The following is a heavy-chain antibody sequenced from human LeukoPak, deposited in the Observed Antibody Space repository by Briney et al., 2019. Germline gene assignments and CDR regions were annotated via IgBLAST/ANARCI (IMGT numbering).Heavy chain of an antibody. Sequence: SETLSLTCTVSGGSISSSSYYWGWIRQPPGKGLEWIGSIYYSGSTYYNPSLKSRVTISVDTSKNQFSLKLSSVTAADTAVYYCARLGCEVAVAGTDAFDIWGQGTMVTVSS. CDR3: ARLGCEVAVAGTDAFDI. J-gene: IGHJ3*02. V-gene: IGHV4-39*01. D-gene: IGHD6-19*01. CDR1: GGSISSSSYY. CDR2: IYYSGST.